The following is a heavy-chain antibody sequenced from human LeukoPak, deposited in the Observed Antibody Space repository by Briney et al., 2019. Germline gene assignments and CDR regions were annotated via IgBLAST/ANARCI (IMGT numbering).Heavy chain of an antibody. CDR3: ARGGRSFVYYFDF. CDR2: SYYSGSA. CDR1: GASISSYY. V-gene: IGHV4-59*01. Sequence: SETLSLTCSVSGASISSYYWSWIRQRPGKGLEFIGYSYYSGSATYHPSLKSRVTISLDTSKNQFSLRLSSVTAADTAVYYCARGGRSFVYYFDFWGQGALITVTS. D-gene: IGHD1-26*01. J-gene: IGHJ4*02.